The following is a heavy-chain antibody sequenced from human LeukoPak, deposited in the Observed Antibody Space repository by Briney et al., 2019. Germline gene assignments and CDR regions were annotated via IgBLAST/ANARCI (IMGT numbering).Heavy chain of an antibody. CDR3: ARDRPGYCSSTSCATGAFDI. J-gene: IGHJ3*02. V-gene: IGHV3-48*01. D-gene: IGHD2-2*01. CDR2: IISISSTI. Sequence: PGGSLRLSCAASGFTFSSYSMNWVRQAPGKGLEWVSYIISISSTIYYADSLRGRFTISRDNAKNSLYLQMNSLRAEDTVVYYCARDRPGYCSSTSCATGAFDIWGQGTMVTVSS. CDR1: GFTFSSYS.